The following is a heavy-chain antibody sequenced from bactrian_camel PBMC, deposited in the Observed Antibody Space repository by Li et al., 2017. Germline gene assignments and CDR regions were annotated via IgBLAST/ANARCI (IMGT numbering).Heavy chain of an antibody. Sequence: VQLVESGGGLVQPGGSLTLSCAASGFTFSSYWMYWVRQAPGKGLEWVSIINRGGTTYYTDSVKGRFTISRDNAKNTVYLQLNSLRSEDTALYYCATEEGYGGSWYRLDYWGQGTQVTVS. CDR3: ATEEGYGGSWYRLDY. J-gene: IGHJ4*01. CDR2: IINRGGTT. D-gene: IGHD6*01. V-gene: IGHV3S1*01. CDR1: GFTFSSYW.